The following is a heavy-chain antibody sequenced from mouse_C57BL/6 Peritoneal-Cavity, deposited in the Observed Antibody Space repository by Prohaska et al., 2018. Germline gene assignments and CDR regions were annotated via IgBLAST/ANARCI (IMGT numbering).Heavy chain of an antibody. CDR2: INSEFSAI. J-gene: IGHJ1*03. CDR1: GFTFSGFW. CDR3: VRYDSNYLDFDV. V-gene: IGHV11-2*01. Sequence: EVQLLEPGGGLVQPGGSRGLSCEGSGFTFSGFWMSWVRQTPGKTLEWIGDINSEFSAINYAPTIKDRFTIFKDNDKSTLYLQVSNVQSKDTATYFCVRYDSNYLDFDVWGTGTTVTVSS. D-gene: IGHD2-5*01.